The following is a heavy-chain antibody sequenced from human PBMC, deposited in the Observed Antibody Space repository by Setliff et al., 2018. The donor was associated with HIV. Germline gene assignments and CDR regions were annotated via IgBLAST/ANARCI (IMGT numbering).Heavy chain of an antibody. J-gene: IGHJ4*02. Sequence: PSETLSLTCNVSGGSVINDGYNWCWIRQRPGKGLQWIACVSYTGNTYHNPSLKSRVTISIDTSKNQFSLKLNSVTAADTAVYYCAKDRSGSYRTFDYWGPGILVTVCS. V-gene: IGHV4-39*07. CDR3: AKDRSGSYRTFDY. CDR1: GGSVINDGYN. CDR2: VSYTGNT. D-gene: IGHD1-26*01.